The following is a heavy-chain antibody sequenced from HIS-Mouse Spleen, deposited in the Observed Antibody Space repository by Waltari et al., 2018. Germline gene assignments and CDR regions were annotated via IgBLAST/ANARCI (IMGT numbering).Heavy chain of an antibody. J-gene: IGHJ3*02. CDR2: IYTNGSP. V-gene: IGHV4-4*07. CDR1: GGSISSYY. Sequence: QVQLQESGPGLVKPSETLSLTCTVSGGSISSYYWSWIRQPAGKGLEWIGRIYTNGSPNYNPARKSRVTMSVDTSKNQFSLKLSSVTAADTAVYYCARDFHDFWSGYYGGDKKHDAFDIWGQGTMVTVSS. CDR3: ARDFHDFWSGYYGGDKKHDAFDI. D-gene: IGHD3-3*01.